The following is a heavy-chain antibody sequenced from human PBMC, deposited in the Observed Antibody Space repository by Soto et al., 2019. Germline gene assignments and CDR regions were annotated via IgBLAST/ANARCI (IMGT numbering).Heavy chain of an antibody. J-gene: IGHJ4*02. CDR3: AKVWKPGYSYDVYYFDY. Sequence: GSLRLSCAASGFTFSSYAMSWVRQAPGKGLEWVSAISGSGGSTYYADSVKGRFTISRDNSKNTLYLQMNSLRAEDTAVYYCAKVWKPGYSYDVYYFDYWGQGTLVTVSS. V-gene: IGHV3-23*01. CDR1: GFTFSSYA. CDR2: ISGSGGST. D-gene: IGHD5-18*01.